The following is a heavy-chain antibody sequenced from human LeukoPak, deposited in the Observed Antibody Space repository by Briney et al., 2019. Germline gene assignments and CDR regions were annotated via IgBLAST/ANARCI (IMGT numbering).Heavy chain of an antibody. Sequence: GGSLRVSCAASGFTFSSYAMHWVRQAPGKGLEWVAVISYDGSNKYYVDSVKGRFTVSRDNSKNTLYLQMNSLRAEDTAVYYCARDRGPPSYYYGMDVWGQGTTVTVSS. D-gene: IGHD3-10*01. CDR1: GFTFSSYA. CDR3: ARDRGPPSYYYGMDV. J-gene: IGHJ6*02. CDR2: ISYDGSNK. V-gene: IGHV3-30-3*01.